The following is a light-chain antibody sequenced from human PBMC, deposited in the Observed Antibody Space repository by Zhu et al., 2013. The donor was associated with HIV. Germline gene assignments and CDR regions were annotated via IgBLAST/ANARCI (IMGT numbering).Light chain of an antibody. CDR1: SGYSNYK. V-gene: IGLV9-49*01. J-gene: IGLJ1*01. CDR3: GADHGSGSNFVYV. Sequence: ELTQPPSASASLGASVTLTCTLSSGYSNYKVDWYQQRPGKGPRFVMRVGTGGIVGSKGDGIPDRFSVLGSGLNRYLTIKNIQEEDESDYHCGADHGSGSNFVYVFGTGTKVTVL. CDR2: VGTGGIVG.